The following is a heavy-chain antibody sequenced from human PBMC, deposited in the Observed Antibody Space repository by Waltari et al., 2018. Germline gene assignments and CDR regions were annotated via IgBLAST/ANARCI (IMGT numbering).Heavy chain of an antibody. D-gene: IGHD1-26*01. CDR1: GFTFSSYA. CDR3: ATNLIGSYHGGYYYYYYMDV. CDR2: ISGSGGST. V-gene: IGHV3-23*01. Sequence: EVQLLESGGGLVQPGGSLRLSCAASGFTFSSYAMSWVRQAPGKGLGWVSAISGSGGSTYYADSVKGRFTISRDNSKNTLYLQMNSLRAEDTAVYYCATNLIGSYHGGYYYYYYMDVWGKGTTVTISS. J-gene: IGHJ6*03.